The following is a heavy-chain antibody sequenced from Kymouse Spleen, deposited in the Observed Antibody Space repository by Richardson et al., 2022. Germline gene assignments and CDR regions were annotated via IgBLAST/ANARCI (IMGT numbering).Heavy chain of an antibody. Sequence: EVQLVESGGGLVQPGGSLRLSCAASGFTFSSYAMSWVRQAPGKGLEWVSAISGSGGSTYYADSVKGRFTISRDNSKNTLYLQMNSLRAEDTAVYYCAKEDIVVVPAAMLDWFDPWGQGTLVTVSS. V-gene: IGHV3-23*04. CDR1: GFTFSSYA. D-gene: IGHD2-2*02. CDR3: AKEDIVVVPAAMLDWFDP. CDR2: ISGSGGST. J-gene: IGHJ5*02.